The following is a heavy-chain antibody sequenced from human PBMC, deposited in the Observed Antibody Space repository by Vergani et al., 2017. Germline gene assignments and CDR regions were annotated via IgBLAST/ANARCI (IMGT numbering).Heavy chain of an antibody. Sequence: EVQLLESGGGLVQPGGSRRLSCAGAGFTFDTYTMAYVRQAPGKGLEWVATIRSGGGDIFYADSVKGRFTISRDNSKNTLFLQMNSLKDEDTAVYYCTTAXGLYYLHGEYFQYWGRGTLVSVSS. D-gene: IGHD3-10*01. CDR2: IRSGGGDI. V-gene: IGHV3-23*01. CDR3: TTAXGLYYLHGEYFQY. CDR1: GFTFDTYT. J-gene: IGHJ1*01.